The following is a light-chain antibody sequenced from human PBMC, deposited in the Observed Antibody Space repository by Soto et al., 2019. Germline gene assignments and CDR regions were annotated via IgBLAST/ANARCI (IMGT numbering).Light chain of an antibody. Sequence: QAVVTQPPSASGTPGQRVTVSCSGTSSNIESNYIYWYQFVPGTAPKLLIYRNDQRPSGVSDRFSGSKSGASASLAIYGLRSADEADYYCAAWDDSLSVWLFGGGTKLTVL. V-gene: IGLV1-47*01. CDR1: SSNIESNY. J-gene: IGLJ3*02. CDR2: RND. CDR3: AAWDDSLSVWL.